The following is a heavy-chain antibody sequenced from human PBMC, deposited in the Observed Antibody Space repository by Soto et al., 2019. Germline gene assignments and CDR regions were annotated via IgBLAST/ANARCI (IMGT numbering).Heavy chain of an antibody. CDR1: GFTFSRYA. V-gene: IGHV3-23*01. CDR2: ISESGGGT. CDR3: AKHKDRPTFDY. D-gene: IGHD3-10*01. J-gene: IGHJ4*02. Sequence: PGGSLRPSCAASGFTFSRYAMSWVRQAPGKGLEWVSTISESGGGTYYVDSVKGRFTISRDNSKNTLYLQMNSLRVDDTAVYYCAKHKDRPTFDYWGQGTLVTVSS.